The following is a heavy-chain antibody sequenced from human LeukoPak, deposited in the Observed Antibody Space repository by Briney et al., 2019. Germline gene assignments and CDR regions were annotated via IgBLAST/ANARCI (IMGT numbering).Heavy chain of an antibody. CDR1: GFTFSSYS. CDR2: ISSSSSYI. CDR3: AKVRAVAGYYYYGMDV. J-gene: IGHJ6*02. D-gene: IGHD6-19*01. Sequence: GGSLRLSCAASGFTFSSYSMNWVRQAPGKGLEWVSSISSSSSYIYYADSVKGRFTISRDNSKNTLYLQMNSLRAEDTAVYYCAKVRAVAGYYYYGMDVWGQGTTVTVSS. V-gene: IGHV3-21*01.